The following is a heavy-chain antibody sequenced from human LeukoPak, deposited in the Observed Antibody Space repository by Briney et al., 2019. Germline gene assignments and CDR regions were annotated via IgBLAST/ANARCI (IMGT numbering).Heavy chain of an antibody. J-gene: IGHJ4*02. CDR3: ARGRGSGWYSRGPRYFDY. D-gene: IGHD6-19*01. CDR1: GDSVSNDKYY. CDR2: IYYGGST. V-gene: IGHV4-39*01. Sequence: SETLSLTCTVSGDSVSNDKYYWGWIRQPPGKGLEWIGSIYYGGSTYYNPSLNSRVTISVDTSKNQFSLKLSSVTAADTAVYYCARGRGSGWYSRGPRYFDYWGQGTLVTVSS.